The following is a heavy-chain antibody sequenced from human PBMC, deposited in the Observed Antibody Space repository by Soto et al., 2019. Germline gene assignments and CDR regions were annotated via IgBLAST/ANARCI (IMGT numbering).Heavy chain of an antibody. CDR1: GFTFSTYA. V-gene: IGHV3-23*01. Sequence: EVQLLESGGKLVQPGGSRTLSCAASGFTFSTYAMAWVRQAPGKGLEWVSGVSASGLNTDYADPVKGRFYISRDNSKNTVSLHMNRLRAEYPALYYCAKDRPRGTSGYFFDYWGQGTRVTVSS. D-gene: IGHD3-16*01. CDR2: VSASGLNT. J-gene: IGHJ4*02. CDR3: AKDRPRGTSGYFFDY.